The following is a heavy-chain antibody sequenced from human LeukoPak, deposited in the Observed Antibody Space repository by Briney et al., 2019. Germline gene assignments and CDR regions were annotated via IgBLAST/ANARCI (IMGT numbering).Heavy chain of an antibody. J-gene: IGHJ4*02. CDR2: INWNGGST. CDR3: ARERGIAAAGTFSDY. V-gene: IGHV3-20*04. Sequence: PGGSLRLSCAASGFTFDDYGMSWVRQAPGKGLKWVSGINWNGGSTGYADSVKGRFTISRDNAKNSLYLQMNSLRAEDTALYYCARERGIAAAGTFSDYWGQGTLVTVCS. D-gene: IGHD6-13*01. CDR1: GFTFDDYG.